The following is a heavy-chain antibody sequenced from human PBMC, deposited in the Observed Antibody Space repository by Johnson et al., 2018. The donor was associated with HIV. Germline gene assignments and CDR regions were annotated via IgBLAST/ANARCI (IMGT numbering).Heavy chain of an antibody. Sequence: QVQLVESGGGVVQPGGSLRLSCAASGFTFSSYGMHWVRQAPGKGLEWVAFIRYDGSNKYYADSVKGRFTISRDNSKNTLYLQMNSLRAEDTAVYYCAKEMLATRSPHAFDFWGQGTMVTVSS. D-gene: IGHD3-16*01. V-gene: IGHV3-30*02. CDR2: IRYDGSNK. CDR3: AKEMLATRSPHAFDF. CDR1: GFTFSSYG. J-gene: IGHJ3*01.